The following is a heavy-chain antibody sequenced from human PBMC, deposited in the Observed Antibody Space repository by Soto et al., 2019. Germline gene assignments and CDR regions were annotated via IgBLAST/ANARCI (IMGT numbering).Heavy chain of an antibody. CDR3: ARSIVVVTALDY. CDR1: GYTFTSYA. J-gene: IGHJ4*02. V-gene: IGHV1-3*05. D-gene: IGHD2-21*02. Sequence: QVQIVQSGAEEKKPGASVKVSCKASGYTFTSYAMHWVRQAPGQRLEWMGWINAGNGNTKYSRKFQGRVTITRDTSASTAYMELSRLRSEDTAVYYCARSIVVVTALDYWGQGTLVTVSA. CDR2: INAGNGNT.